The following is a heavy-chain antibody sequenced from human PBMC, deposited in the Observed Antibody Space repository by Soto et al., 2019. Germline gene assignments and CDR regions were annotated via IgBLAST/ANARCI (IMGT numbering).Heavy chain of an antibody. Sequence: PSETLSFTCTVSGGSISRSSYYWGWIRQPPGKGLEWIGSIYYSGSTYYNPSLKSRVTISVDTSKNQFSLKLSSVTAADTAVYYCARSLVSERGWEPSGLYGMDVWGQGTTVTVSS. CDR2: IYYSGST. J-gene: IGHJ6*02. D-gene: IGHD1-26*01. V-gene: IGHV4-39*01. CDR1: GGSISRSSYY. CDR3: ARSLVSERGWEPSGLYGMDV.